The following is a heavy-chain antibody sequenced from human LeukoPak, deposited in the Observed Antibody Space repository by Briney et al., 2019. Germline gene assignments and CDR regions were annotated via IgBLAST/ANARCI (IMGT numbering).Heavy chain of an antibody. CDR1: GGSISSYY. D-gene: IGHD6-19*01. CDR3: ARVFRYSSGWYDYGMDV. CDR2: INHSGST. J-gene: IGHJ6*02. V-gene: IGHV4-34*01. Sequence: SETLSPTCTVSGGSISSYYWSWLRQPPGKGLEWIGEINHSGSTNYNPSLKSRVTISVDTSKNQFSLKLSSVTAADTAVYYCARVFRYSSGWYDYGMDVWGQGTTVTVSS.